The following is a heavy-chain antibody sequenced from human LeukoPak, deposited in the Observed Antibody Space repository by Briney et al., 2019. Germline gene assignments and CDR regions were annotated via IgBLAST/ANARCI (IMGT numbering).Heavy chain of an antibody. Sequence: SQTLSLTCTVSGGSISSGDYYWSWIRQPPGKGLEWIGYIYYSGSTYYNPSLKSRVTISVDTSKNQFSLKLSSVTAADTAVYYCARDYYYDSSGYYATSHVFDYWGQGTLVTVSS. CDR2: IYYSGST. CDR1: GGSISSGDYY. J-gene: IGHJ4*02. V-gene: IGHV4-30-4*08. D-gene: IGHD3-22*01. CDR3: ARDYYYDSSGYYATSHVFDY.